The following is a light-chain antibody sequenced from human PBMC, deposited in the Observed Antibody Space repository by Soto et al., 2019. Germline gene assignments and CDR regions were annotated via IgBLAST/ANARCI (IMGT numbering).Light chain of an antibody. J-gene: IGLJ3*02. CDR2: SNN. Sequence: QLVLTQPPSASGTPGQRVTISCSGSSSNIGSNYVYWYQQLPGTAPKVLIYSNNQRPSGVPDRFSGSKSGTSASLAISGLRSEDEADYYCAAWDDSLSGPVFGGGTKVTVL. CDR1: SSNIGSNY. CDR3: AAWDDSLSGPV. V-gene: IGLV1-47*02.